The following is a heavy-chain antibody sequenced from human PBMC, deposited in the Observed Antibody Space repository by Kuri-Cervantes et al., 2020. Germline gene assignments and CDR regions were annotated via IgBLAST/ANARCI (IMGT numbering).Heavy chain of an antibody. Sequence: SETLSLTCTVSGGSISSYYWSWIRQPAGKGLEWIGRIYTSGSTNYNPSLKSRVTISVDKSKNQFSLKLSPMTAADTAVYYCARVGVGLRYMDVWGKGTTVTVSS. CDR3: ARVGVGLRYMDV. CDR2: IYTSGST. J-gene: IGHJ6*03. CDR1: GGSISSYY. D-gene: IGHD3-16*01. V-gene: IGHV4-4*07.